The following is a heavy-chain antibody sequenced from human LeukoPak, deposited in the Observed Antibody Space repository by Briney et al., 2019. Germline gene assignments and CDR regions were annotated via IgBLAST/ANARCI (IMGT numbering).Heavy chain of an antibody. V-gene: IGHV3-23*01. Sequence: GGSLSLSCAASGFTFSSYAMNWVRQAPGKGLEWVSGINDGGDSTHYADSVKGRFSISRDNSRNTLSLQMNSLKAEDTAVYYCAKVAFYVWCQPYDSWSQGTLVTASS. CDR2: INDGGDST. J-gene: IGHJ4*02. CDR3: AKVAFYVWCQPYDS. CDR1: GFTFSSYA. D-gene: IGHD4/OR15-4a*01.